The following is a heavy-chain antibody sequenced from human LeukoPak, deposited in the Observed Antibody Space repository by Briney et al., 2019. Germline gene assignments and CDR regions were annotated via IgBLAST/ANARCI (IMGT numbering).Heavy chain of an antibody. CDR2: ISSGGST. V-gene: IGHV4-39*07. J-gene: IGHJ6*03. D-gene: IGHD3-9*01. CDR3: ARGPRYYDILTGYYPIDYYYYYMDV. Sequence: SETLSLTCTVSFGSVSSNTYFWGWIRQPPGKGLEWIGSISSGGSTHYNPSLKSRVTISVDTSKNQFSLKLSSVTAADTAVYYCARGPRYYDILTGYYPIDYYYYYMDVWGKGTTVTVSS. CDR1: FGSVSSNTYF.